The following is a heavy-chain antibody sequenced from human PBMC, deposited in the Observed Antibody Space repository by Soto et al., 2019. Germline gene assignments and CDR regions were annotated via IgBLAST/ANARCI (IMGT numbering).Heavy chain of an antibody. CDR3: ARERKGMDV. J-gene: IGHJ6*02. CDR1: GYTFTSYD. Sequence: QLVQSGAEVKKPGASVKVSCKASGYTFTSYDINWVRQATGQGLEWMGWMNPNSGNTGYAQKXQXXXTXXRTTSISTAYMELSSLRSEDTAVYYCARERKGMDVWGQGTTVTVSS. CDR2: MNPNSGNT. V-gene: IGHV1-8*01.